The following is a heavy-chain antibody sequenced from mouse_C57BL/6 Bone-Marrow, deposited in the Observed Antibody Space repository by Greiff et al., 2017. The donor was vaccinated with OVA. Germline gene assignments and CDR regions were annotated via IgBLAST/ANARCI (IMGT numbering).Heavy chain of an antibody. Sequence: QVQLQQPGAELVKPGASVKLSCKASGYTFTSYWMHWVKQRPGQGLEWIGMIHPNSGSTNYNEKFKSKATLTVDKSSSTAYMQLSSLTSEDSAVYYCARKRTTDYYGSSYDYAMDYWGQGTSVTVSS. V-gene: IGHV1-64*01. CDR3: ARKRTTDYYGSSYDYAMDY. CDR2: IHPNSGST. D-gene: IGHD1-1*01. CDR1: GYTFTSYW. J-gene: IGHJ4*01.